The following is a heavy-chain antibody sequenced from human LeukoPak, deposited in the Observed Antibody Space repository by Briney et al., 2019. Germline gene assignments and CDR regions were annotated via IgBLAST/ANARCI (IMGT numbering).Heavy chain of an antibody. Sequence: PSETLSLTCTVSGGSITNVYWNWIRQSAGKGLEWIGRIYASGDPKYNPSLKSRVTMSVDTPKNQFSLKLTSVTAADTAVYYCARDGFHYDYTCYTAFDYRGQGILVTVSS. V-gene: IGHV4-4*07. CDR2: IYASGDP. D-gene: IGHD3-16*01. CDR3: ARDGFHYDYTCYTAFDY. J-gene: IGHJ4*02. CDR1: GGSITNVY.